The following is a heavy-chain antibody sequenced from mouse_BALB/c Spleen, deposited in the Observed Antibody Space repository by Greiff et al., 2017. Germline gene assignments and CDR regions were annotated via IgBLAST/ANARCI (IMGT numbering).Heavy chain of an antibody. Sequence: EVKLQESGPGLVKPSQSLSLTCTVTGYSITSDYAWNWIRQFPGNKLEWMGYISYSGSTSYNPSLKSRISITRDTSKNQFFLQLNSVTTEDTATYYCARPATLHYYGSSTGAMDYWGQGTSVTVSS. CDR3: ARPATLHYYGSSTGAMDY. CDR2: ISYSGST. V-gene: IGHV3-2*02. J-gene: IGHJ4*01. CDR1: GYSITSDYA. D-gene: IGHD1-1*01.